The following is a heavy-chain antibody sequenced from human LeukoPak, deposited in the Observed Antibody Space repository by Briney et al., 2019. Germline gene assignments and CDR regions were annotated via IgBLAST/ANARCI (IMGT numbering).Heavy chain of an antibody. CDR3: ARIRFGNYYYYGMDV. V-gene: IGHV1-2*02. J-gene: IGHJ6*02. CDR2: INPNSGGT. Sequence: ASVKVSCKASGYTFTDYSMHWVRQAPGQGLEWMGWINPNSGGTNYAQKFQGRVTMTRDTSISTAYMELSRLRSDDTAVYYCARIRFGNYYYYGMDVWGQGTTVTVSS. D-gene: IGHD3-10*01. CDR1: GYTFTDYS.